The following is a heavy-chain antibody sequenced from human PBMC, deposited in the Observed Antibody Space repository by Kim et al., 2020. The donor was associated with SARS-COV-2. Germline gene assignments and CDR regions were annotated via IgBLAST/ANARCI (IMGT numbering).Heavy chain of an antibody. V-gene: IGHV3-64D*06. CDR2: ITSNGGST. Sequence: GGSLRLSCSASGFIFSNFLMHWVRQVPGKGLEFVSAITSNGGSTSYAESVKGRFTISRDNSKNTLYLQMSSLRAVDTAVYYCAKERNDILTGYPGGMDVWGQGSTVTVSS. D-gene: IGHD3-9*01. CDR3: AKERNDILTGYPGGMDV. J-gene: IGHJ6*02. CDR1: GFIFSNFL.